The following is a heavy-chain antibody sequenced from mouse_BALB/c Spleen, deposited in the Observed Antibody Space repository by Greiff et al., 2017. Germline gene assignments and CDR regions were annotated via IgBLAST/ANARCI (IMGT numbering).Heavy chain of an antibody. CDR1: GYTFTSYW. D-gene: IGHD2-14*01. CDR3: ARRYSYAMDY. CDR2: INPSTGYT. Sequence: LQESGAELAKPGASVKMSCKASGYTFTSYWMHWVKQRPGQGLEWIGYINPSTGYTEYNQKFKDKATLTADKSSSTAYMQLSSLTSEDSAVYYCARRYSYAMDYWGQGTSVTVSS. J-gene: IGHJ4*01. V-gene: IGHV1-7*01.